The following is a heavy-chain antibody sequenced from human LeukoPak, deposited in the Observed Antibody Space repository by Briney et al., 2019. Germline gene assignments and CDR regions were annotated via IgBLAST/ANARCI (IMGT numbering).Heavy chain of an antibody. J-gene: IGHJ4*02. CDR1: GFTFSNYW. D-gene: IGHD6-13*01. CDR3: AIIPRAAAGPSARSPFHY. V-gene: IGHV3-7*01. CDR2: IKQDGSQK. Sequence: GGSLRLSCAASGFTFSNYWMNWVRQVPGKGLEWVANIKQDGSQKNYVDSVKGRFTISRDNAKNSLYLQMNSLRAEDTAVYYCAIIPRAAAGPSARSPFHYWGQGTLVTVSS.